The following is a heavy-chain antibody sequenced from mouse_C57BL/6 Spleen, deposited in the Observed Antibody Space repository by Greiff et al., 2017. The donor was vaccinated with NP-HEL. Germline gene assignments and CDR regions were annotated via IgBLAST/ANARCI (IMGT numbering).Heavy chain of an antibody. CDR3: ARHEEDYYGSSYYFDY. D-gene: IGHD1-1*01. J-gene: IGHJ2*01. CDR1: GYTFTEYT. V-gene: IGHV1-62-2*01. CDR2: FYPGSGSI. Sequence: QVQLQQSGAELVKPGASVKLSCMASGYTFTEYTIHWVKQRSGQGLEWIGWFYPGSGSIKYNEKFKDKATLTADKSSSTVYMELSRLTSEDSAVYFCARHEEDYYGSSYYFDYWGQGTTLTVSS.